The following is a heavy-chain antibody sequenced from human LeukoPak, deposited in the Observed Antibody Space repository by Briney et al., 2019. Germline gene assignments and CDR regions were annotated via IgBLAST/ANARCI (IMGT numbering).Heavy chain of an antibody. D-gene: IGHD2-15*01. CDR2: ISEDGSST. CDR3: ARDQLYCSGGYCYKDY. V-gene: IGHV3-74*01. CDR1: GFTFSSYW. J-gene: IGHJ4*02. Sequence: GGSLRLSCEASGFTFSSYWMHWVRQTPGKGLVWVSRISEDGSSTSYADSVKGRFTISRDNTKNMLYLQLNSLRVEDTAVYYCARDQLYCSGGYCYKDYWGQGTLVTVSS.